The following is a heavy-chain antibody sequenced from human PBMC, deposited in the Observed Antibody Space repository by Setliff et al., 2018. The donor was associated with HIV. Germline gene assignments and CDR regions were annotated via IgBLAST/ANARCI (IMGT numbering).Heavy chain of an antibody. D-gene: IGHD1-26*01. CDR3: ARGGALEWELPFDY. J-gene: IGHJ4*02. V-gene: IGHV4-39*07. Sequence: SETLSLTCTVSGGSISSSSYYWGWIRQPPGKGLEWIGNIYSGGTTYHNSSLRSRVTISVDTSKNQFSLKLNSVTAADTAVYYCARGGALEWELPFDYWGQGTLVTVSS. CDR2: IYSGGTT. CDR1: GGSISSSSYY.